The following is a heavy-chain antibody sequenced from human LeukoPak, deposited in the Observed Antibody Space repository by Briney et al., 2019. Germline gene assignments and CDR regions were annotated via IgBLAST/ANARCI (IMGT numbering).Heavy chain of an antibody. CDR2: ISSSGSTI. V-gene: IGHV3-11*01. J-gene: IGHJ6*02. D-gene: IGHD4-17*01. CDR3: ARVRGSSTVTTEVNPEGPHYYGMDV. CDR1: GFTFSDYY. Sequence: PGGSLRLSCAASGFTFSDYYMSWIRQAPGKGLEWVSYISSSGSTIYYADSVKGRFTISRDNAKNSLYLQMNSLRAEDTAVYYCARVRGSSTVTTEVNPEGPHYYGMDVWGQGTTVTVSS.